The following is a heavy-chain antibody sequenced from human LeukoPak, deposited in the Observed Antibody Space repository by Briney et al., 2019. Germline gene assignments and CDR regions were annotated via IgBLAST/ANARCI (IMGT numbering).Heavy chain of an antibody. Sequence: GGSLRLSCAASGFTFSSGGLSWVRQAPGQGLEWVSAIIGSGDRTYYADSVKGRFTISRDNSKNTVYLQMNSLRAEDTAVYYCAKRGPAGAGKSPDYFDYWGQGTLVTVSS. CDR2: IIGSGDRT. D-gene: IGHD6-19*01. CDR3: AKRGPAGAGKSPDYFDY. CDR1: GFTFSSGG. J-gene: IGHJ4*02. V-gene: IGHV3-23*01.